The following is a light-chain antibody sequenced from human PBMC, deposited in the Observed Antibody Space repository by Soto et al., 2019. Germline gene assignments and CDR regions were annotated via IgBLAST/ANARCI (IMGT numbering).Light chain of an antibody. V-gene: IGKV1-27*01. Sequence: DIQMTQSPSSLSASVGDRVTITCRASQAINNYLAWYQQKPGKVPTLLISAASTLQSGVPSRFSGSGSGIDFTLTISSLQPEDVATYYCQKFNAVPTFGGGTKVEI. CDR3: QKFNAVPT. CDR1: QAINNY. J-gene: IGKJ4*01. CDR2: AAS.